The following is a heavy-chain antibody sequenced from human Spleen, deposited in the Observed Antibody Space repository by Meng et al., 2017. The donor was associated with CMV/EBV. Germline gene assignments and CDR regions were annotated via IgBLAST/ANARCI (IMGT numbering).Heavy chain of an antibody. V-gene: IGHV5-51*01. J-gene: IGHJ3*02. CDR1: GYRFSTYW. CDR2: IYPSDSDI. D-gene: IGHD3-10*01. Sequence: QVSCKGYGYRFSTYWIAWVRQMPGKGLEWMGIIYPSDSDIKYSPSFQGQVTISVDKSITTAYLQWGSLKASDTAMYYCARHGDTMVSGRAFDIWGQGTMVTVSS. CDR3: ARHGDTMVSGRAFDI.